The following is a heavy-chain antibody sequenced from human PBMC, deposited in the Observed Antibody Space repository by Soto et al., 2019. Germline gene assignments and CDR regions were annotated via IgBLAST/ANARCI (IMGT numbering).Heavy chain of an antibody. CDR3: ARLGAGDLDAFDI. V-gene: IGHV3-7*03. J-gene: IGHJ3*02. CDR2: IKQDGSEK. CDR1: GFTFSSYW. Sequence: PGESLRLSCAASGFTFSSYWMSWVRQAPGKGLEWVANIKQDGSEKYYVDSVKGRFTISRDNAKNSLYLQMNSLRAEDTAAYYCARLGAGDLDAFDIWGQGTMVTVSS. D-gene: IGHD3-10*01.